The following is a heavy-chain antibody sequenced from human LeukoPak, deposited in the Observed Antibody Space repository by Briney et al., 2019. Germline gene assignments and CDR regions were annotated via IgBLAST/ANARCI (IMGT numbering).Heavy chain of an antibody. CDR1: GFTFSKYA. CDR3: AKDSRGSYYFYDMDV. Sequence: GGSLRLSWAASGFTFSKYAMRWVRQGPRKWQEWVSAISDGGTRTEYAGSVKGRFTISRDNSKNALYLRVNNLIAEGTAVYYRAKDSRGSYYFYDMDVWRKGTTVTVS. V-gene: IGHV3-23*01. CDR2: ISDGGTRT. J-gene: IGHJ6*03.